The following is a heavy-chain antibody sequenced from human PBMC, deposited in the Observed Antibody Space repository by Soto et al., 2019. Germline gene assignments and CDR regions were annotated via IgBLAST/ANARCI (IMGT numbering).Heavy chain of an antibody. CDR2: IKSDGSVK. Sequence: EVQVVESGGALARPGESLRLSCVASGITTSAYWMAWVRQAPGRGLEWVASIKSDGSVKYYMDSLKGRFTISTDSAVNSVYLQLSSLRADDTAVYFCVAGDNADNWGQGTLVTVSP. D-gene: IGHD3-10*01. J-gene: IGHJ4*02. CDR1: GITTSAYW. V-gene: IGHV3-7*03. CDR3: VAGDNADN.